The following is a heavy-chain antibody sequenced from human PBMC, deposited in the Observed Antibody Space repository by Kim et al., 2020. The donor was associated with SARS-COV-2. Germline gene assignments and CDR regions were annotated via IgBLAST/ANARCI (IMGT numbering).Heavy chain of an antibody. V-gene: IGHV3-13*01. CDR1: GFTFSSYD. Sequence: GGSPRLSCAASGFTFSSYDMHWVRQATGKGLEWVSAIGTAGDTYYPGSVKGRFTISRENAKNSLYLQMNSLRAGDTAVYYCARASMAARVYYYYYYMDVWGKGTTVTVSS. J-gene: IGHJ6*03. CDR2: IGTAGDT. CDR3: ARASMAARVYYYYYYMDV. D-gene: IGHD6-25*01.